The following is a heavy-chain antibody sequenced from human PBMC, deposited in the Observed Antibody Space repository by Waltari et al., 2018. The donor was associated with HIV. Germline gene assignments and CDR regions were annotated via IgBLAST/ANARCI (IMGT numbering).Heavy chain of an antibody. J-gene: IGHJ2*01. D-gene: IGHD2-15*01. CDR1: GGSVSSGSYY. Sequence: QVQLQESGPGLVKPSETLSLTCTVSGGSVSSGSYYWSWIRQPPGKGLEWIGYIYYSGSTNYNPSLKSRVTISVDTSKNQFSLKLSSVTSADTAVYYCARDVVVVAATRPYFDLWGRGTLVTVSS. CDR3: ARDVVVVAATRPYFDL. CDR2: IYYSGST. V-gene: IGHV4-61*01.